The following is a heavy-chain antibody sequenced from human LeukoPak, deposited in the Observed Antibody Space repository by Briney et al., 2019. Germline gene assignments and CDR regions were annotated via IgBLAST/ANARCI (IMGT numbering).Heavy chain of an antibody. D-gene: IGHD3-3*01. V-gene: IGHV3-11*04. J-gene: IGHJ6*03. CDR1: GFTFSDYY. CDR3: AKDYERFYYYMDV. Sequence: PGGSLRLSCAASGFTFSDYYMSWIRQAPGKGLEWVSYISSRGSTIYYADSVKGRFTISRDNAKNSLYLQMNSLRAEDTAVYYCAKDYERFYYYMDVWGKGTTVTVSS. CDR2: ISSRGSTI.